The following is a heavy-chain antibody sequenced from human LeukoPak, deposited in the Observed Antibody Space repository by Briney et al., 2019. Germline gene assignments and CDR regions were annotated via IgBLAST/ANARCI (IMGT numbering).Heavy chain of an antibody. CDR2: ISWNSGSV. CDR3: ARDLRGVTTAPDF. D-gene: IGHD4-17*01. J-gene: IGHJ4*02. CDR1: GFTFDDHA. V-gene: IGHV3-9*01. Sequence: GGSLRLSCAASGFTFDDHAMHWVRQVPGKGLEWVSGISWNSGSVEYADSVKGRFTISRDNAENSLYLQMNSLRAEDTALYYCARDLRGVTTAPDFWGQGTLVTVSS.